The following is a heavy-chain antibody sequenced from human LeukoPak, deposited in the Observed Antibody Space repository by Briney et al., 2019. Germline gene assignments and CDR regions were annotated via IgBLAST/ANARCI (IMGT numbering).Heavy chain of an antibody. CDR2: ISYDGSDK. Sequence: GRSLRLSCAASGFTFSSYAIHWVRQAPGKGLEWVAVISYDGSDKYYADSVKGRFTISRDNSKNTLYLQMNSLRAEDTAVYYRARGTHCSGGRCNGYYYYGMDVWGQGTTVTVSS. D-gene: IGHD2-15*01. CDR1: GFTFSSYA. J-gene: IGHJ6*02. V-gene: IGHV3-30-3*01. CDR3: ARGTHCSGGRCNGYYYYGMDV.